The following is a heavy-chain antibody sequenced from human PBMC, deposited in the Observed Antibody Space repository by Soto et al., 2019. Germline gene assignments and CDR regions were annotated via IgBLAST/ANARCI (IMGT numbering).Heavy chain of an antibody. CDR3: ARHYCSSTSCYPVYYYYYGMDV. V-gene: IGHV5-51*01. D-gene: IGHD2-2*01. Sequence: PGESLKISCKGFGFTFTTYWIAWVRQMPGKGLEWMGIIYPGDSDTRYSPSFQGQVTISADKSISTAYLQWSSLKASDTAMYYCARHYCSSTSCYPVYYYYYGMDVWGQGTTVTVSS. CDR1: GFTFTTYW. CDR2: IYPGDSDT. J-gene: IGHJ6*02.